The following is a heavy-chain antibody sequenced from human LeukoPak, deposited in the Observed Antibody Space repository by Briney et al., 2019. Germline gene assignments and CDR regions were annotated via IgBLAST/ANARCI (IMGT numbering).Heavy chain of an antibody. J-gene: IGHJ4*02. CDR2: IIPIFGTA. D-gene: IGHD1-26*01. CDR1: GGTFSSYA. CDR3: ARDLVGASGD. Sequence: RASVKVSCKASGGTFSSYAISWVRQAPGQGLEWMGGIIPIFGTANYAQKFQGRVTITADESTSTAYMGLSSLRSEDTAVYYCARDLVGASGDWGQGTLVTVSS. V-gene: IGHV1-69*13.